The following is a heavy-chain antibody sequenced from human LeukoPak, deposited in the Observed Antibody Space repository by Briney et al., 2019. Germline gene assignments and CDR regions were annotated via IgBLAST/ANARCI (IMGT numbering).Heavy chain of an antibody. Sequence: ASVKVSCKASGGTFSSYAISWVRQAPGQGLEWMGWIIPIFGTANYAQKFQGRVTITTDESTSTAYMELSSLRSQDTAVYYCARDPGVLAGAGTLLNWFDPWGQGTLVTVSS. J-gene: IGHJ5*02. CDR1: GGTFSSYA. V-gene: IGHV1-69*05. CDR3: ARDPGVLAGAGTLLNWFDP. D-gene: IGHD6-19*01. CDR2: IIPIFGTA.